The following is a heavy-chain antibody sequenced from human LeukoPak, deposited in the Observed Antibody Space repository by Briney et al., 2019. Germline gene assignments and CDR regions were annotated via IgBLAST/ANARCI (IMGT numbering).Heavy chain of an antibody. V-gene: IGHV1-46*01. CDR1: GYTFTTSY. CDR3: ARGFRGQLALDL. Sequence: ASVKVSCKASGYTFTTSYMHWVRQAPGQGLEWMGIVNPSGISTSNAQKFQGRVTMTTDTSTTTVYMELSSLRSEGTAVYYCARGFRGQLALDLWGRGTLVTVSS. J-gene: IGHJ2*01. CDR2: VNPSGIST. D-gene: IGHD6-13*01.